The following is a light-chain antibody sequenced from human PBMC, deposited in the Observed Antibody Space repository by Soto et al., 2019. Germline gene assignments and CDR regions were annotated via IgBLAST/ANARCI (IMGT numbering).Light chain of an antibody. CDR2: XXS. Sequence: EIVLTQSPGTLSLSPGERGXXXXXXSQSVTSNYLAWYQQRPGQAPWLLIFXXSXSATGXXDRFSGSGSGTDFTLTISRLEPEDFAVYYCQHYGSXXXTFGQGTKVDI. J-gene: IGKJ1*01. CDR1: QSVTSNY. CDR3: QHYGSXXXT. V-gene: IGKV3-20*01.